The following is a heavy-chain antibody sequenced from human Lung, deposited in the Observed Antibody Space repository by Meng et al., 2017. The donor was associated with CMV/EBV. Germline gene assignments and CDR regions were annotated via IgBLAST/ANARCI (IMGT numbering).Heavy chain of an antibody. Sequence: GGSLRLXXAASGFVFRSYVMSWVRQVPGKGLEWVAGVNRNGDRANYIDSVKGRFTISRDNSKNILYLQMSSLRVEDTAMYYCAKDWASNGDYDYFDSWGPGTQVXVSS. V-gene: IGHV3-23*01. D-gene: IGHD4-17*01. CDR1: GFVFRSYV. CDR2: VNRNGDRA. CDR3: AKDWASNGDYDYFDS. J-gene: IGHJ4*02.